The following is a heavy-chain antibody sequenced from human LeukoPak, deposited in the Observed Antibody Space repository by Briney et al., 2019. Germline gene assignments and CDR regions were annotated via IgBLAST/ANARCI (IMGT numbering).Heavy chain of an antibody. CDR1: GFIFSSYA. V-gene: IGHV3-30*04. D-gene: IGHD4-17*01. CDR2: ISYDGSNK. J-gene: IGHJ6*02. CDR3: ARDRNDYGVDYYYGMDV. Sequence: GGSLRLSCAASGFIFSSYAMHWVRQAPGKGLEWVAVISYDGSNKYYADSVKGRFTISRDNSKNTLYLQMNSLRAEDTAVYYCARDRNDYGVDYYYGMDVWGQGTTVTVSS.